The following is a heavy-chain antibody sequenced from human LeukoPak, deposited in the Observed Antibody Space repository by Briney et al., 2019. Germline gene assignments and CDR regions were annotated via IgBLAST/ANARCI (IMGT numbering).Heavy chain of an antibody. CDR2: IKQDGGEK. Sequence: PGGSLRLSCVASGFSFSSYYMSWVRQAPGKGLEWVANIKQDGGEKDYVDSVKGRFTISRDNAKNSLYMQMNSLRAEDTAVYYCASARGIITFGGEGWFDPWGQGTLVTVSS. CDR1: GFSFSSYY. CDR3: ASARGIITFGGEGWFDP. D-gene: IGHD3-16*01. J-gene: IGHJ5*02. V-gene: IGHV3-7*03.